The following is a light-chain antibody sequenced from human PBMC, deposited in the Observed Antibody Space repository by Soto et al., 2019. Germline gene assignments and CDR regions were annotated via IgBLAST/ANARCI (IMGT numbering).Light chain of an antibody. CDR3: QQYSNWPLT. V-gene: IGKV3-15*01. J-gene: IGKJ4*01. Sequence: EVVMTQSPATQSVSPGERATLSCRASQSVSSNLAWYQQKPGQAPRLLVYSASTRATDIPARFSGSGSGTEVTLTISSLQSEEFAVYYCQQYSNWPLTFGGGTKVEIK. CDR2: SAS. CDR1: QSVSSN.